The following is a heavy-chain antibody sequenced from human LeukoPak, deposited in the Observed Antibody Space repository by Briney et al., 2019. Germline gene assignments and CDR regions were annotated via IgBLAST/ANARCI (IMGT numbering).Heavy chain of an antibody. D-gene: IGHD4-17*01. J-gene: IGHJ4*02. Sequence: PSETLSLTCAVYGGSFSGYYWSWIRQPPGKGLEWIGYIYYSGSTNYNPSLKSRVTISVDTSKNQFSLKLSSVTAADTAVYYCARALSYGELDYWGQGTLVTVSS. V-gene: IGHV4-59*01. CDR2: IYYSGST. CDR1: GGSFSGYY. CDR3: ARALSYGELDY.